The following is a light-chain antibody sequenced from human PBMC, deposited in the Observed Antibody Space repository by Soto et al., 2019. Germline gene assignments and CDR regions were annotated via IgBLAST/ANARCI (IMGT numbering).Light chain of an antibody. CDR1: QTISSW. CDR2: DAS. CDR3: QQYNTYSLT. V-gene: IGKV1-5*01. J-gene: IGKJ1*01. Sequence: DIQMTQSPSTLSGSVGDRVTITCRASQTISSWLAWYQQKPGKAPKLLIYDASILESGIPSRFSGSGSGTEFTLTISSLQPDDFATYYCQQYNTYSLTFGQGTKVDIK.